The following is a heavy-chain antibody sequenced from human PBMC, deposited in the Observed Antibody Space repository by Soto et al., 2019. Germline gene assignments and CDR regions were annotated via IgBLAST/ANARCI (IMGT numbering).Heavy chain of an antibody. CDR3: QIAAGYNWNYPRFDP. Sequence: ASVKVSCKASGYTFTSYGISWVRQAPGQGLEWMGWISAYNGNTNYAQKLQGRVTMTTDTSTSTAYMELRSLRSDDTAVYYCQIAAGYNWNYPRFDPWGQGTLVTVSS. V-gene: IGHV1-18*04. D-gene: IGHD1-7*01. J-gene: IGHJ5*02. CDR1: GYTFTSYG. CDR2: ISAYNGNT.